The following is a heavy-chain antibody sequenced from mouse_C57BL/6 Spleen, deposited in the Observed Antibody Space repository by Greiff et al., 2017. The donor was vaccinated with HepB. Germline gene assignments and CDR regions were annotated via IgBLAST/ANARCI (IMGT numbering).Heavy chain of an antibody. CDR3: ERSRDDDLFAY. Sequence: VQLQQSGAELVRPGTSVKVSCKASGYAFTNYLIEWVKQRPGQGLEWIGVINPGSGGTNYNEKFKGKATLTADKSSSTAYMQLSSLTSEDSAVYFCERSRDDDLFAYWGQGTLVTVSA. J-gene: IGHJ3*01. CDR2: INPGSGGT. V-gene: IGHV1-54*01. D-gene: IGHD2-3*01. CDR1: GYAFTNYL.